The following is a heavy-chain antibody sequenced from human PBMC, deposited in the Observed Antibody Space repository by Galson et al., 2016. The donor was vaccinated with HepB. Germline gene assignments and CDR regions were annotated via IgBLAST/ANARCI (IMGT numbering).Heavy chain of an antibody. D-gene: IGHD6-19*01. V-gene: IGHV1-2*02. J-gene: IGHJ3*02. CDR1: GYTFTGYY. CDR2: INPHSAGT. Sequence: SVKVSCKASGYTFTGYYLHWVRQAPGQGLQWMGWINPHSAGTKYAQNFQGRVTMTRDTSISTAYMELSRLRSDDTAVYYCARQEQWLVQVAFDIWGQGTMVTVSS. CDR3: ARQEQWLVQVAFDI.